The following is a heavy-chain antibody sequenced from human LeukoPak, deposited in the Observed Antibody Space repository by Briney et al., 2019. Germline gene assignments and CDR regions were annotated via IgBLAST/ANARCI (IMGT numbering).Heavy chain of an antibody. CDR1: GFTFSSYD. D-gene: IGHD2-15*01. V-gene: IGHV3-21*01. CDR2: ISSISSYI. CDR3: ARDQGGHYSGYCSGGSCYLSPDYYGMDV. J-gene: IGHJ6*02. Sequence: PGGSLRLSCAASGFTFSSYDMSWDRQAPGRGLEWVSSISSISSYINYAGSVKGRFTISRDNAKNSLYLQMNSLRAEDTAVYYCARDQGGHYSGYCSGGSCYLSPDYYGMDVWGQGTTVTVSS.